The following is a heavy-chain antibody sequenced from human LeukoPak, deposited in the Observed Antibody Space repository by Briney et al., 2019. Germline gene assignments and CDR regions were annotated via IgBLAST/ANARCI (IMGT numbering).Heavy chain of an antibody. V-gene: IGHV1-2*02. CDR2: INPNSGDT. CDR3: ARGGIVVVPATSVFDP. J-gene: IGHJ5*02. D-gene: IGHD2-2*01. CDR1: GNTLTGYY. Sequence: ASVKVSCKASGNTLTGYYMHWVRQAPRQGLEWMGWINPNSGDTNYAQKFHGRVIMTRDTSISTAYMELSRLRSDDTAVYYCARGGIVVVPATSVFDPWGQGTLVTVSS.